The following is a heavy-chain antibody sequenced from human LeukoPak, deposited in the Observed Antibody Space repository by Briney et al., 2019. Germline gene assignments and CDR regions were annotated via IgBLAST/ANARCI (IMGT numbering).Heavy chain of an antibody. V-gene: IGHV1-3*01. Sequence: GASVKVSCKASGYTFTSYAMHWVRQAPGQRLEWMGWINAGNGNTKYSQKFQGRVTITRDTSASTAYMELSSLRSEDTAVYYCARARIAVPPNWFDPWGQGTLVTVSS. CDR3: ARARIAVPPNWFDP. CDR1: GYTFTSYA. CDR2: INAGNGNT. D-gene: IGHD6-19*01. J-gene: IGHJ5*02.